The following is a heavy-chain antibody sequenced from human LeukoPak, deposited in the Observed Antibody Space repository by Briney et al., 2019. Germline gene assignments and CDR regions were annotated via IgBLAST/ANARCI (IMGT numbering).Heavy chain of an antibody. CDR1: GFTVSSNY. D-gene: IGHD5-12*01. CDR3: ARVGGNDGDYYYYGMDV. CDR2: IYSDGSA. Sequence: GGSPRLSCAASGFTVSSNYMNWVRQAPGKGLEWVSVIYSDGSAYYADSVKGRVTIFRDNFQNTLYLQMNSLRSEDTAMHYCARVGGNDGDYYYYGMDVWGQGTTVTVSS. J-gene: IGHJ6*02. V-gene: IGHV3-66*01.